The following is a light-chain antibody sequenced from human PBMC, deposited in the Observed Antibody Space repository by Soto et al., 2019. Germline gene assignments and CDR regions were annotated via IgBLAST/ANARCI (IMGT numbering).Light chain of an antibody. CDR3: QQRSNWPPVT. CDR2: DAF. Sequence: EIVLTQSPATLSLSPGERATLSCRASQSVGSYLAWYQQKPGQAPRLLIYDAFNRATGIPARFSGSGSGTDFTLPISRPEPEDFAVYYCQQRSNWPPVTFGGGTKVEIK. CDR1: QSVGSY. J-gene: IGKJ4*01. V-gene: IGKV3-11*01.